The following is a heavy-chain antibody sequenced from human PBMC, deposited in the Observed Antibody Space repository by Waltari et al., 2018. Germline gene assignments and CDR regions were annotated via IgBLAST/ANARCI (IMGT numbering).Heavy chain of an antibody. J-gene: IGHJ5*02. CDR2: ITHSASYT. CDR3: AKDSCEGRGGGSCYNP. D-gene: IGHD2-15*01. CDR1: GFPLHQYA. Sequence: EVQLLESGGGLVQPGGSLRFSLSGLGFPLHQYALTWVRQGPGKGPEWVSSITHSASYTYYRDSVKGRFTISRDNSESTLYLQMNNLRAEDTAIYYCAKDSCEGRGGGSCYNPWGQGTLVTVSS. V-gene: IGHV3-23*01.